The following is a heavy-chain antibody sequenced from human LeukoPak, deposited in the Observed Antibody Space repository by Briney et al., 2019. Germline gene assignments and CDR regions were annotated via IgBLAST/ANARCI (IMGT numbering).Heavy chain of an antibody. D-gene: IGHD6-13*01. CDR3: ARRAGAAADY. J-gene: IGHJ4*02. Sequence: PSETLSLTCTVSGGSISSSSYYWGWIRQPPGKGLEWIGSIYYSGSTYYNPSLKSRVTISVDTSKDQFSLKLRSVTAADTAVYYCARRAGAAADYWGQGTLVTVSS. CDR1: GGSISSSSYY. CDR2: IYYSGST. V-gene: IGHV4-39*07.